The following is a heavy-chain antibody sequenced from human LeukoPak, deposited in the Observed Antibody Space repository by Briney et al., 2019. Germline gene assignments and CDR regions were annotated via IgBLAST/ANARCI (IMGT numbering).Heavy chain of an antibody. Sequence: GGSLRLSCAASGFTFSSYGMHWVRQAPGKGLEWVAVIWYDGSNKYYADSVKGRFTISRDNSKNTLYLQMSSLRAEDTAVYYCARARIAAAGTTYYFDYWGQGTLVTVSS. CDR2: IWYDGSNK. CDR1: GFTFSSYG. J-gene: IGHJ4*02. D-gene: IGHD6-13*01. CDR3: ARARIAAAGTTYYFDY. V-gene: IGHV3-33*01.